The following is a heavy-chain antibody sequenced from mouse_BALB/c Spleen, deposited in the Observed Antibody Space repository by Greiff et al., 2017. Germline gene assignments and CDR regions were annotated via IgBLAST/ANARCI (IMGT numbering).Heavy chain of an antibody. V-gene: IGHV2-9*02. D-gene: IGHD3-1*01. J-gene: IGHJ2*01. CDR3: ARDQGGYDYFDY. Sequence: VKLMESGPGLVTPSQSLSITCTVSGFSLTSYGVHWVRQPPGKGLEWLGVIWAGGSTNYNSALMSRLSISKDNSKSQVFLKMNSLQTDDTAMYYCARDQGGYDYFDYWGQGTTLTVSS. CDR2: IWAGGST. CDR1: GFSLTSYG.